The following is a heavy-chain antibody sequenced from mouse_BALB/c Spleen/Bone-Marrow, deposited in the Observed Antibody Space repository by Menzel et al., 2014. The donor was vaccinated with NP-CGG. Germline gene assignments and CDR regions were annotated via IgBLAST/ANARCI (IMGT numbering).Heavy chain of an antibody. V-gene: IGHV14-3*02. CDR3: ARYYYGTRYYFDY. CDR1: GFNIKDTY. D-gene: IGHD1-1*01. Sequence: EVQLQQSGAELVKPGASVKLSCTASGFNIKDTYMHWVKQRPEQGLEWIGRIDPANGNTKYDPKFQGKATITADTSSNTAYLQLNSLTSEDTAVYYCARYYYGTRYYFDYWGQGTTFTVSS. CDR2: IDPANGNT. J-gene: IGHJ2*01.